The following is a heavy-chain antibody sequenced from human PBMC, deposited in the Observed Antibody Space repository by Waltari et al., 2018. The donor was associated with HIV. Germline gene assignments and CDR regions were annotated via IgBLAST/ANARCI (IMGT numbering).Heavy chain of an antibody. Sequence: EVQLVESGGGLVQPGRSLRLSCAASGFTFDDYAMHWVRQAPGKGLECVSGISWNSGSIGYADSVKGRFTISRDNAKNSLYLQMNSLRAEDTALYYCAKSPYRGTQLPDYWGQGTLVTVSS. CDR2: ISWNSGSI. V-gene: IGHV3-9*01. J-gene: IGHJ4*02. D-gene: IGHD2-2*01. CDR1: GFTFDDYA. CDR3: AKSPYRGTQLPDY.